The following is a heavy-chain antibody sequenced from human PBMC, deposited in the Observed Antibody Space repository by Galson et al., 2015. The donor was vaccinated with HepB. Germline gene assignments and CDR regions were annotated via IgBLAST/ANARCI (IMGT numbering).Heavy chain of an antibody. CDR1: GGTFSSYA. Sequence: SVKVSCKASGGTFSSYAISWVRQAPGQGLEWMGGIIPIFGTANYAQKFQGRVTITADESTSTAYMELSSLRSEDTAVYYCARGKGNWNDSPLDYWGQGTLVTVSS. J-gene: IGHJ4*02. V-gene: IGHV1-69*13. CDR2: IIPIFGTA. D-gene: IGHD1-1*01. CDR3: ARGKGNWNDSPLDY.